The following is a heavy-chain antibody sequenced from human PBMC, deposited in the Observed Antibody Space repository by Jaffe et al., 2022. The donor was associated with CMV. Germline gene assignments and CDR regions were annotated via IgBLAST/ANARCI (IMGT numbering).Heavy chain of an antibody. CDR2: ISSSGSTI. CDR3: ARRDPRDKDKNIERGIDY. Sequence: EVQLVESGGGLVQPGGSLRLSCAASGFTFSSYEMNWVRQAPGKGLEWVSYISSSGSTIYYADSVKGRFTISRDNAKNSLYLQMNSLRAEDTAVYYCARRDPRDKDKNIERGIDYWGQGTLVTVSS. J-gene: IGHJ4*02. D-gene: IGHD3-10*01. CDR1: GFTFSSYE. V-gene: IGHV3-48*03.